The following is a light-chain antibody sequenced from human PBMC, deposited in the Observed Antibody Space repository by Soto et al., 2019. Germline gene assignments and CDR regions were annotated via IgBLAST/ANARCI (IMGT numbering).Light chain of an antibody. V-gene: IGKV1-12*01. Sequence: DIQMTQSASSVSASVGDRFTITCRASQGISGWLAWYQQKPGQAPNLLIYAASSLQSGVPSRFSGSESGTDFTLTISSLQPEDFATYYCQQTHNFPLTFGGGTKVDIK. CDR2: AAS. CDR3: QQTHNFPLT. J-gene: IGKJ4*01. CDR1: QGISGW.